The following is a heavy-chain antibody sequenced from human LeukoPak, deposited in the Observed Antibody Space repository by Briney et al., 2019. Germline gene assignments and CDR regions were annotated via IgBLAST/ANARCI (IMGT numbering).Heavy chain of an antibody. CDR1: GGTFSSYT. J-gene: IGHJ4*02. CDR3: ARDSVGAIIDY. V-gene: IGHV1-69*08. CDR2: IIPILGTA. Sequence: SVKVSCKASGGTFSSYTISWVRQAPGQGLEWMGRIIPILGTANYAQKFQGRVTITADNSTSTAYMELSSLRSEDTAVYYCARDSVGAIIDYWGQGTLVTVSS. D-gene: IGHD1-26*01.